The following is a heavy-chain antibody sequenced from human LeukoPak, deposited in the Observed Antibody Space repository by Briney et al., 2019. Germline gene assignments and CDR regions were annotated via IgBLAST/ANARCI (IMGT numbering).Heavy chain of an antibody. CDR3: ARADYYGSGSYYKDY. V-gene: IGHV3-7*01. CDR1: GFTFSSYW. CDR2: IKQDGSEK. D-gene: IGHD3-10*01. J-gene: IGHJ4*02. Sequence: GGSLRLSCAASGFTFSSYWMSWVRQAPGKGLEWVANIKQDGSEKYYVDSVKGRFTISRDNAKNSLYLQMNSLRAEGTAVYYCARADYYGSGSYYKDYWGQGTLVTVSS.